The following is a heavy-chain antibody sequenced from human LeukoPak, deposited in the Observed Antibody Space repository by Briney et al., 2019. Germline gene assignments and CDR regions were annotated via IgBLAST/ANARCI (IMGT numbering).Heavy chain of an antibody. CDR1: GGTFSSYA. D-gene: IGHD6-13*01. V-gene: IGHV1-3*01. Sequence: ASVEVSCKASGGTFSSYAISWVRQAPGQRLEWMGWINVGNGNTKSSQKFQGRVTITRDMSASTAYMELSSLRSEDTAVYYCARGLGYGVFDSWGQGTLVTVSS. CDR2: INVGNGNT. J-gene: IGHJ5*01. CDR3: ARGLGYGVFDS.